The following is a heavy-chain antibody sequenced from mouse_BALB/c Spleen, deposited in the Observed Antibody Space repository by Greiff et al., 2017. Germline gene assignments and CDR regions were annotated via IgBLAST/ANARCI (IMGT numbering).Heavy chain of an antibody. Sequence: VKLVESGPGLVKPSQSLFLACSITGFPITSGYYWIWIRQSPGKPLEWMGYITHSGETFYNPSLQSPISITRETSKIQFFLQLNSVTTEDTAMYYCAGDSDGYYGFAYWGEGTLVTVSA. CDR3: AGDSDGYYGFAY. CDR2: ITHSGET. CDR1: GFPITSGYY. J-gene: IGHJ3*01. V-gene: IGHV12-3*02. D-gene: IGHD2-3*01.